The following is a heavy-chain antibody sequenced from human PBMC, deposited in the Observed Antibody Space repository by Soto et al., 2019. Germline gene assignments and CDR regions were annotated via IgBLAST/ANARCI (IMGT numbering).Heavy chain of an antibody. CDR3: AISIAVDPYDAAFDL. J-gene: IGHJ3*01. V-gene: IGHV3-30-3*01. CDR2: ISYDGSNK. D-gene: IGHD6-19*01. Sequence: GGSLRLSCAASGFTFSSYAMHWVRQAPGKGLEWVAVISYDGSNKYYADSVKGRFTISRDNSKNTLYLQMNSLRAEDAAVYYCAISIAVDPYDAAFDLWGQGTMVTV. CDR1: GFTFSSYA.